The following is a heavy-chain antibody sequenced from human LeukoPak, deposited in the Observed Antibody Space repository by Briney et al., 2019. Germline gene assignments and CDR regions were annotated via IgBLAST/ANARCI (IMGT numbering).Heavy chain of an antibody. J-gene: IGHJ4*02. CDR1: GYTFTSYG. CDR3: ARANYYDSSGYWID. V-gene: IGHV1-18*01. CDR2: ISAYNGNT. D-gene: IGHD3-22*01. Sequence: ASVTVSCKASGYTFTSYGISWVRQAPGQGLEWMGWISAYNGNTNYAQKLQGRVTMTTDTSTSTAYMELRSLRSDDTAVYYCARANYYDSSGYWIDWGQGTLVTVSS.